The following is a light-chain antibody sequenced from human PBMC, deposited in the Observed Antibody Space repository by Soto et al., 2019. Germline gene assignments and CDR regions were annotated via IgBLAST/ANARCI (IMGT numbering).Light chain of an antibody. CDR3: QQYYSSPVT. Sequence: DIVMTQSPDSLAVSLGERATINCKSSQSVFYSSNNKNYLAWYQQKPGQPPKLLIYWASTRESGVPDRFSSSGSGTDFTLTISSLQAEDVAVYYCQQYYSSPVTFGQGTRLEIK. V-gene: IGKV4-1*01. CDR1: QSVFYSSNNKNY. J-gene: IGKJ5*01. CDR2: WAS.